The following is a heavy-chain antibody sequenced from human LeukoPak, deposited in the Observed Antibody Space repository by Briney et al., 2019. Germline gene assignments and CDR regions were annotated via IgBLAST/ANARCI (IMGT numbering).Heavy chain of an antibody. D-gene: IGHD3-16*01. CDR1: GGPISSSSYY. CDR3: ARDLDSGGAFDI. V-gene: IGHV4-39*07. CDR2: IYYSGSI. J-gene: IGHJ3*02. Sequence: SETLSLTCTVSGGPISSSSYYWGWIRQPPGKGLEWIGNIYYSGSIYWNLSLKSRVTISIDTSKKQFSLKLSSVTAADTAIYYCARDLDSGGAFDIWGQGTMVTVSS.